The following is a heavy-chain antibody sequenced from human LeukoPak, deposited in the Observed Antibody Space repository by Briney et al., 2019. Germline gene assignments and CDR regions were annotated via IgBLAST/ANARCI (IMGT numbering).Heavy chain of an antibody. CDR3: ARAHFYGSGSYPYWFDP. V-gene: IGHV1-69*05. CDR1: GGTFSSYA. J-gene: IGHJ5*02. Sequence: SVRVSCKASGGTFSSYAISWVRQAPGQGLEWMGGIIPIFGTANYAQKFQGRVTVTTDESTSTAYMELSSLRSEDTAVYYCARAHFYGSGSYPYWFDPWGQGTLVTVSS. D-gene: IGHD3-10*01. CDR2: IIPIFGTA.